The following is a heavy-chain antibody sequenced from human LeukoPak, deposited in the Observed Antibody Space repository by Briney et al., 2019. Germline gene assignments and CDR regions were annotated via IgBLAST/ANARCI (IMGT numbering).Heavy chain of an antibody. CDR2: ISGSGGST. J-gene: IGHJ6*04. V-gene: IGHV3-23*01. CDR3: ARDHGSLDV. D-gene: IGHD6-25*01. Sequence: GGSLRLSSAASGFTASSNYMSWVRQAPGKGLEWVSAISGSGGSTYYADSVKGRFTISRDNSKNTLYLQMNSLRAEETAVYYCARDHGSLDVWGKGTTVTVSS. CDR1: GFTASSNY.